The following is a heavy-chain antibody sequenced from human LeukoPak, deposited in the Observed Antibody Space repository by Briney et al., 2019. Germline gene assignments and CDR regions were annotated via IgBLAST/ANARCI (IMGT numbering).Heavy chain of an antibody. D-gene: IGHD5-18*01. V-gene: IGHV4-34*01. CDR2: INHSGST. Sequence: SETLSLTCAVYGGSFSGYYWGWIRQPPGKGLEWIGEINHSGSTNYNPSLKSRVTISVDTSKNQFSLKLSSVTAADTAVYYCARGHGYSYTFFDYWGQGTLVTVSS. J-gene: IGHJ4*02. CDR1: GGSFSGYY. CDR3: ARGHGYSYTFFDY.